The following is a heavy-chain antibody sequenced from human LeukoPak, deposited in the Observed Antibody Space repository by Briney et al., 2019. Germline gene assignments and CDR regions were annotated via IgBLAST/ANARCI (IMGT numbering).Heavy chain of an antibody. J-gene: IGHJ4*02. CDR3: ARQTGSGLFILP. V-gene: IGHV4-39*01. D-gene: IGHD3/OR15-3a*01. CDR1: GGSFSGYY. CDR2: IYYTGNT. Sequence: SETLSLTCAVYGGSFSGYYWGWIRQPPGMGLEWIGSIYYTGNTYYNASLKSQVSISIDTSKNQFSLKLTSVTAADTAVYYCARQTGSGLFILPGGQGTLVTVSS.